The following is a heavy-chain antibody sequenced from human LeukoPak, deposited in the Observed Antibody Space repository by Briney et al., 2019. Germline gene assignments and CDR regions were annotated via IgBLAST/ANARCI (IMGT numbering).Heavy chain of an antibody. Sequence: ASVKVSCKASGGTFSSYAISWVRQAPGQGLEWMGRIIPILGIANYAQKFQGRVTITADKSTSTAYMELSRLRSEDTAVYYCAPWIQGGGVFDYWGQGTLVTVSS. CDR3: APWIQGGGVFDY. CDR2: IIPILGIA. D-gene: IGHD3-16*01. V-gene: IGHV1-69*04. CDR1: GGTFSSYA. J-gene: IGHJ4*02.